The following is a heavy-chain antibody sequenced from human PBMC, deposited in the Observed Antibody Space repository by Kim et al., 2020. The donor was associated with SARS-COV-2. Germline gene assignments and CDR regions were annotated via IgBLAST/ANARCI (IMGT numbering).Heavy chain of an antibody. Sequence: SVKVSCKASGGTFSSYAISWVRQAPGQGLEWMGGIIPIFGTANYAQKFQGRVTITADESTSTAYMELSSLRSEDTAVYYCARVLARDRGTKPYYFDYWGQEPWSPSPQ. CDR1: GGTFSSYA. D-gene: IGHD2-15*01. V-gene: IGHV1-69*13. CDR2: IIPIFGTA. CDR3: ARVLARDRGTKPYYFDY. J-gene: IGHJ4*01.